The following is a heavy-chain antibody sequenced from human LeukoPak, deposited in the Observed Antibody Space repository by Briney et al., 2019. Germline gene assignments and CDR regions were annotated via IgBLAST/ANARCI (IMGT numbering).Heavy chain of an antibody. CDR1: GESFSGYY. V-gene: IGHV4-34*01. CDR3: ARAPFWSGYQYFDY. J-gene: IGHJ4*02. Sequence: SETLSLTCAVYGESFSGYYWSWIRQPPGKGLEWIGEINHSGSTNYNPSPKSRVTISVDTSKNQFSLKLSSVTAADTAVYYCARAPFWSGYQYFDYWGQGTLVTVSS. CDR2: INHSGST. D-gene: IGHD3-3*01.